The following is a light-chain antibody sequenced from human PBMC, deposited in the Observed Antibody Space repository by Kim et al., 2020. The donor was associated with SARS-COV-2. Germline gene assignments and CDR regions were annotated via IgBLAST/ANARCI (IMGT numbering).Light chain of an antibody. Sequence: SSELTQDPAVSVALGQTVRITCQGDSLRSYYASWYQQKPGQAPVLVIYGKNNRPSGIPDRFSGSSSGNTDSLTITGAQGEDEADYYCNSRDSSGNHWVFG. CDR3: NSRDSSGNHWV. V-gene: IGLV3-19*01. CDR1: SLRSYY. CDR2: GKN. J-gene: IGLJ3*02.